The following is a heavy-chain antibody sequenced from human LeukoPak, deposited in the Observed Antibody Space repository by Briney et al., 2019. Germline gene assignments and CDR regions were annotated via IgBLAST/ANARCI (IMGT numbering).Heavy chain of an antibody. D-gene: IGHD6-19*01. CDR3: ARERVTGTSYYYYYGMDV. J-gene: IGHJ6*02. Sequence: GGSLRLSCAASGFTFSSYAMHWVRQASGKGLEWVADIWHDGSNKYYAASVKGRFTVSRDNSKNTLYLQINSLRAEDTAVYYCARERVTGTSYYYYYGMDVWGQGTTVTVSS. CDR2: IWHDGSNK. CDR1: GFTFSSYA. V-gene: IGHV3-33*01.